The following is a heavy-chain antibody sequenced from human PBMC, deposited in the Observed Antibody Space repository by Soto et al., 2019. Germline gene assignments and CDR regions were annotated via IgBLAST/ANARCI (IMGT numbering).Heavy chain of an antibody. Sequence: EVQLVESGGGLVQPGGSLRLSCAASGFTFSSYWIHWVRQAPGKGLVWVSRINGDGRTTNYSDSVRGQFAIYRDNAKNTVYQHMNSLRAEDTAVYYCARGASGRDYSVYWGQGTLVTLPS. D-gene: IGHD3-10*01. CDR2: INGDGRTT. J-gene: IGHJ4*02. CDR1: GFTFSSYW. V-gene: IGHV3-74*01. CDR3: ARGASGRDYSVY.